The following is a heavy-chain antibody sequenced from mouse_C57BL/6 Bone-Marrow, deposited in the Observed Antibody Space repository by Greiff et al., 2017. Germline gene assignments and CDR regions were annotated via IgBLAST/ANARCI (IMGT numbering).Heavy chain of an antibody. CDR1: GFNIKDDY. J-gene: IGHJ2*01. Sequence: VQLQQSGAELVRPGASVKLSCTASGFNIKDDYMHWVKQRPEQGLEWIGWLDPENGDTEYASKFQGKATITADTSSNTAYLQLSSLTSEDTAVYYCTTGGTTLVVRDYWGQGTTLTVSS. CDR3: TTGGTTLVVRDY. CDR2: LDPENGDT. D-gene: IGHD1-1*01. V-gene: IGHV14-4*01.